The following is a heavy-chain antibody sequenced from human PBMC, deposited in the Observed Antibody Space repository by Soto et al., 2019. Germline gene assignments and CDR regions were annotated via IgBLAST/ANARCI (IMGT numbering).Heavy chain of an antibody. Sequence: GGSLRLSCAASGFTFSDHYMDWVRQAPGKGLEWVGRTRNKANSYTTEYAASVKGRFTISRDDSKNSLYLQMNSLKTEDTAVYYCAVTYSSSWDAFDIWGQGTMVTVSS. CDR2: TRNKANSYTT. CDR3: AVTYSSSWDAFDI. V-gene: IGHV3-72*01. D-gene: IGHD6-13*01. J-gene: IGHJ3*02. CDR1: GFTFSDHY.